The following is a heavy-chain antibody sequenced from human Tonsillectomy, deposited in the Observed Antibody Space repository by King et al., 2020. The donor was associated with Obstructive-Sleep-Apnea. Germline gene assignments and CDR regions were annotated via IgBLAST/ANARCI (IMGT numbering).Heavy chain of an antibody. CDR1: GFTFSSYA. Sequence: VQLVESGGGLEQPGGSLRLSCAASGFTFSSYAMSWVRQAPGKGLGWVSLIIGSGGSTHYADSVTGRFTISRDNSKNTLYLQMSSLRADDTAVYYCAKDRVYGDRLDYWGQGTLVTVSS. D-gene: IGHD4-17*01. J-gene: IGHJ4*02. CDR3: AKDRVYGDRLDY. CDR2: IIGSGGST. V-gene: IGHV3-23*04.